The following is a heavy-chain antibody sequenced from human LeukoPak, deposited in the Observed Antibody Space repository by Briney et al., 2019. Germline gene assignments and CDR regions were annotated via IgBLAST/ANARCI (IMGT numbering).Heavy chain of an antibody. CDR1: GFTFSSYS. D-gene: IGHD1-26*01. CDR2: ISSSSSYI. J-gene: IGHJ4*02. Sequence: PGGSLRLSCAASGFTFSSYSMNWVRQAPGKGLEWVSSISSSSSYIYYADSVKGRFTISRDNAKNSLYLQMNSLRAEDTAVYYCARVLAPVVGAIGYWGQGTLVTVSS. CDR3: ARVLAPVVGAIGY. V-gene: IGHV3-21*01.